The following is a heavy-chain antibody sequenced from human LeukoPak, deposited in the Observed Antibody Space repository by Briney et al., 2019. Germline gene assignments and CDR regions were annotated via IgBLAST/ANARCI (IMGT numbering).Heavy chain of an antibody. CDR2: ISTSGGTT. CDR3: AIMHRYYDGSSYWVQ. CDR1: GFTFSSYA. V-gene: IGHV3-23*01. J-gene: IGHJ4*02. D-gene: IGHD3-22*01. Sequence: PGGSLRLSCAASGFTFSSYAMSWVRQAPGKGLEWVSGISTSGGTTSYADSVKGRFTISRDNPRNTLYMQMNSLRAEDTAVYYCAIMHRYYDGSSYWVQWGQGTLVTVSS.